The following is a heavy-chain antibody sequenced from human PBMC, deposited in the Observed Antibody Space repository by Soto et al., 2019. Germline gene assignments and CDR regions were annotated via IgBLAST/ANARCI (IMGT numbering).Heavy chain of an antibody. V-gene: IGHV5-51*01. D-gene: IGHD3-16*02. CDR3: ARQPHYDYIWGSYPDAFDI. J-gene: IGHJ3*02. CDR1: GYSFSTYW. Sequence: PGESLKISCKGSGYSFSTYWIGWVRQMPGKGLEWMGVIYPGDSDTRYSPSFQGQVTISADKSISTAYLQWSSLKASDTAMYYCARQPHYDYIWGSYPDAFDIWGQGTMVTVSS. CDR2: IYPGDSDT.